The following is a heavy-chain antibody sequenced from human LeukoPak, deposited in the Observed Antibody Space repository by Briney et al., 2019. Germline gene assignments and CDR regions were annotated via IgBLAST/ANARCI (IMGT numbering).Heavy chain of an antibody. CDR2: ISGSGGST. J-gene: IGHJ4*02. V-gene: IGHV3-23*01. D-gene: IGHD3-22*01. Sequence: PGGSLRLSCAASGFTFSSYAMSWVRQAPGKGLEWVSAISGSGGSTHYADSVKGRFTISRDNSKNTRYLQMNSLRAEDTAVYYCAKDSAPYYYDSSGYSQGYWGQGTLVTVSS. CDR3: AKDSAPYYYDSSGYSQGY. CDR1: GFTFSSYA.